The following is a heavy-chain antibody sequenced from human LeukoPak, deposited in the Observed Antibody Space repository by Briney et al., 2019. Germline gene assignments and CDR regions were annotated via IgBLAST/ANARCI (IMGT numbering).Heavy chain of an antibody. CDR3: ARDSSPNPYGGYRGCFDY. V-gene: IGHV3-21*01. CDR1: GFTFSSYS. D-gene: IGHD5-12*01. J-gene: IGHJ4*02. Sequence: PGGSLRLSCAASGFTFSSYSMNWVRQAPGKGLEWVSSISSSSSYIYYADSVKGRFTISRDNAKNSLYLQMNSLRAEDTAVYYCARDSSPNPYGGYRGCFDYWGQGTLVTVSS. CDR2: ISSSSSYI.